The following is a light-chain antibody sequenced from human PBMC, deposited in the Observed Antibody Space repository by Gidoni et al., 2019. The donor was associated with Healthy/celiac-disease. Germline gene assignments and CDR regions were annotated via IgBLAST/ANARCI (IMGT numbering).Light chain of an antibody. CDR3: AAWDDSLSLV. CDR1: SSNIGSNY. CDR2: RNN. J-gene: IGLJ2*01. Sequence: QSVLTQPPSASGTPGQRVTISCSGSSSNIGSNYVYWYQQLTGTAPKLLIYRNNPRPSGVPVRFSGSKSGTSASLAISGLRSEDEADYYCAAWDDSLSLVVGGGTKLTVL. V-gene: IGLV1-47*01.